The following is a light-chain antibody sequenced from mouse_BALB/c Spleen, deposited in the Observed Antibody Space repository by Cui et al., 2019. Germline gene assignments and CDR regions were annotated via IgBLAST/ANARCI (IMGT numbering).Light chain of an antibody. CDR1: QDINSY. Sequence: DIKLTQSPSSIYASLGERVTITCKASQDINSYLSWFQQKPGKSPKTLIYRANRLVDGVPSRFSGSGSGQDYSLTISSLEYEDMGSYYCLQYDEFPPTFGGGTKLEIK. CDR3: LQYDEFPPT. CDR2: RAN. J-gene: IGKJ1*01. V-gene: IGKV14-111*01.